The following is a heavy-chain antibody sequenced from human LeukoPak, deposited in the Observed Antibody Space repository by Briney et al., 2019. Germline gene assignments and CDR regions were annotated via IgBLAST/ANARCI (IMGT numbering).Heavy chain of an antibody. CDR3: ARDRITIFGVVILEWSRHNWFDP. Sequence: GASVKVSCKASGYTFTGYYMHWVRPAPGQGLEWMGWINPNSGGTNYAQKFQGRVTMTRDTSISTAYMELSRLRSDDTAVYYCARDRITIFGVVILEWSRHNWFDPWGQGTLVTVSS. CDR1: GYTFTGYY. V-gene: IGHV1-2*02. D-gene: IGHD3-3*01. CDR2: INPNSGGT. J-gene: IGHJ5*02.